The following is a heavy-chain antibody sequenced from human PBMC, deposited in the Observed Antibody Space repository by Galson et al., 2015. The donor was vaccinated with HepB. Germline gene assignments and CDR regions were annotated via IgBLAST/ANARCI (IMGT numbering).Heavy chain of an antibody. D-gene: IGHD4-17*01. J-gene: IGHJ4*02. CDR3: ACDYGDYHALDY. V-gene: IGHV4-31*03. Sequence: TLSLTCTVSGGSISSGGYYWSWIRQHPGKGLEWIGYIYYSGSTYYNPSLKSRVTISVDTSKNQFSLKLSSVTAADTAVYYCACDYGDYHALDYWGQGTLVTVSS. CDR1: GGSISSGGYY. CDR2: IYYSGST.